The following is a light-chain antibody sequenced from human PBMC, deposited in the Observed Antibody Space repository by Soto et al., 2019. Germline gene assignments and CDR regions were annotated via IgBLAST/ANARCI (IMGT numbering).Light chain of an antibody. CDR1: QSISSY. CDR3: QQSYSAYT. J-gene: IGKJ2*01. V-gene: IGKV1-39*01. CDR2: AAS. Sequence: DIQMTQSPSSLSASVGDRVTITCRASQSISSYLNWYQQKPGKAPKLLIYAASSLKSGVPSRFSGSGSGTDFTLTISRLQPEDFATYYCQQSYSAYTFGQGTKLEIK.